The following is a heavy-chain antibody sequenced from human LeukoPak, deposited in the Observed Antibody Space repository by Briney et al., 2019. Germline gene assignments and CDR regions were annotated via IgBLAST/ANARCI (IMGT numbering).Heavy chain of an antibody. J-gene: IGHJ2*01. V-gene: IGHV4-59*01. CDR2: IYYSGST. CDR1: GGSISSYY. D-gene: IGHD6-19*01. Sequence: SETLSLTCTVSGGSISSYYWSWIRQPPGKGLEWIGYIYYSGSTNYNPSLKSRVTISVDTSKNQFSLKLSSVTAADTAVYYCARDRGDRGWDWYFDLWGRGTLVTVSS. CDR3: ARDRGDRGWDWYFDL.